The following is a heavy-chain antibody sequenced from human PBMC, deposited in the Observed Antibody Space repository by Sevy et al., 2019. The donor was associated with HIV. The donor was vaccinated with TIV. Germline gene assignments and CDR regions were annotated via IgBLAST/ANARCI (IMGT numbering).Heavy chain of an antibody. J-gene: IGHJ3*02. Sequence: ASVKVSCKASGYAFTGYGISWVRQAPGQGLEWIGWVSAYNGNTNYAQKLQGRASMTTDTSTSTAYTEVRSLTSDDTAVYYCARDRGGATRDAFDIWGQGTMVTVSS. CDR1: GYAFTGYG. D-gene: IGHD1-26*01. CDR3: ARDRGGATRDAFDI. CDR2: VSAYNGNT. V-gene: IGHV1-18*04.